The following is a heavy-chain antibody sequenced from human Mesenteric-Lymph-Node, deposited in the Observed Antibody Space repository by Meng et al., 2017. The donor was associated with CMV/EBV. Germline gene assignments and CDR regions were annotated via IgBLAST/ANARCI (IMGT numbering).Heavy chain of an antibody. CDR3: ARSRVDIDSGYFDY. Sequence: ASAYTFTSYDINGVRQATGQGLEWMGWMNPNSGNTGYAQKFQGRVTMTRNTSISTAYMELSSLRSEDTAVYYCARSRVDIDSGYFDYWGQGTLVTVSS. D-gene: IGHD5-12*01. V-gene: IGHV1-8*01. CDR2: MNPNSGNT. J-gene: IGHJ4*02. CDR1: AYTFTSYD.